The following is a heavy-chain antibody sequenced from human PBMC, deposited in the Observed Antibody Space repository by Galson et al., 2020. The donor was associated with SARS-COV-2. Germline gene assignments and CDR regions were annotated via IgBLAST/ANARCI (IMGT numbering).Heavy chain of an antibody. CDR1: GGTFSSYA. J-gene: IGHJ4*02. D-gene: IGHD5-18*01. V-gene: IGHV1-69*13. CDR3: ARDRGYSYGYDY. CDR2: IIPIFGTA. Sequence: SVKVSCKASGGTFSSYAISWVRQAPGQGLEWMGGIIPIFGTANCAQKFQGRVTITADESTSTAYMELSSLRSEDTAVYYCARDRGYSYGYDYWGQGTLVTVSS.